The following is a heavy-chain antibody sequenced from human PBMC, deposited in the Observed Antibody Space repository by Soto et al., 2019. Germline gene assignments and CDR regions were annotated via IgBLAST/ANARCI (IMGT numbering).Heavy chain of an antibody. CDR1: GGSFSGYY. Sequence: QVQLQQWGAGLLKPSETLSLTCAVYGGSFSGYYWSWIRQPPGKGLEWIGEINHSGSTNYNPSLKSRVTISGDTSKNQFSLKLSSVTAADTAVYYCASPTGGDDCSGGSCYSGWFDPWGQGTLVTVSS. CDR2: INHSGST. V-gene: IGHV4-34*01. J-gene: IGHJ5*02. D-gene: IGHD2-15*01. CDR3: ASPTGGDDCSGGSCYSGWFDP.